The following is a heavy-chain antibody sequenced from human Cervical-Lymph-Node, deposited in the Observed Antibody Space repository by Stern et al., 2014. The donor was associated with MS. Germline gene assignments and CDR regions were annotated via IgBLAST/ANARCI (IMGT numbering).Heavy chain of an antibody. CDR1: GYTFTGYS. CDR3: ARDKNRFGEFFGSSY. V-gene: IGHV1-2*06. CDR2: INPNGGDT. J-gene: IGHJ4*02. D-gene: IGHD3-10*01. Sequence: QVQLVQSGAEVKKPGASVKVSCKASGYTFTGYSIHWVRQAPGQGLEWMGRINPNGGDTNYTQKFQGRVTMTRDTSISTAYMELNRLRSDDTAVYYCARDKNRFGEFFGSSYWGQGTLVTVSS.